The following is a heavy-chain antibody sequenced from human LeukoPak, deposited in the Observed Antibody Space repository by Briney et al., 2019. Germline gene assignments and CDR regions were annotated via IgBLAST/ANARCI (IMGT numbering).Heavy chain of an antibody. CDR2: MNPNSGNT. D-gene: IGHD1-26*01. CDR3: ARGRVGATKPPLGY. V-gene: IGHV1-8*02. J-gene: IGHJ4*02. CDR1: GYTFTSYY. Sequence: ASVKVSCKASGYTFTSYYMHWVRQAPGQGLEWMGWMNPNSGNTGYAQKFQGRVTMTRNTSISTAYMELSSLRSEDTAVYYCARGRVGATKPPLGYWGQGTLVTVSS.